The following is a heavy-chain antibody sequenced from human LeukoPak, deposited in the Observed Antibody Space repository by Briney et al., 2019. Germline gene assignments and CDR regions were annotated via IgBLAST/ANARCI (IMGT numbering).Heavy chain of an antibody. CDR1: GFTFSSYG. V-gene: IGHV3-30*02. D-gene: IGHD3-10*01. J-gene: IGHJ6*04. CDR2: IRYDGSNK. Sequence: GGSLRLSCAASGFTFSSYGMHWVRQAPGKGLEWVAFIRYDGSNKYYADSVKGRFTISRDNSKNTLYLQMNSLRAEDTAVYYCARDYYGSGSTSPADVWGKGTTITVSS. CDR3: ARDYYGSGSTSPADV.